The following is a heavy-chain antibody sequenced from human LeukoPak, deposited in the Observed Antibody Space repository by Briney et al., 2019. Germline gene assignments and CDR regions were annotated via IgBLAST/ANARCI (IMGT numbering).Heavy chain of an antibody. V-gene: IGHV3-66*01. D-gene: IGHD2-2*01. CDR2: IYSGGST. CDR3: ARDLLGYCSSTSCFHFDY. CDR1: GFTVSSSY. J-gene: IGHJ4*02. Sequence: GGSLRLSCAASGFTVSSSYMSWVRQAPGKGLEWVSVIYSGGSTYYADSVKGRFTISRDYSRNTLYLQMNSLRAEDTAVYYCARDLLGYCSSTSCFHFDYWGQGTLVTVSS.